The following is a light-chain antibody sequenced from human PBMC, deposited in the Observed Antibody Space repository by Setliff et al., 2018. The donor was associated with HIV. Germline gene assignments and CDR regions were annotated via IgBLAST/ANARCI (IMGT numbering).Light chain of an antibody. CDR1: TSDISHYNF. CDR2: EVF. CDR3: STWDDSLNAKV. J-gene: IGLJ1*01. Sequence: QSVLTQPASVSASPGQSITISCTGTTSDISHYNFVSWYQQHPDSAPKLLIYEVFNRPSGVSHRFSGSKSGTTASLAISGLQSEDEADYYCSTWDDSLNAKVFGAGTKVNVL. V-gene: IGLV2-14*01.